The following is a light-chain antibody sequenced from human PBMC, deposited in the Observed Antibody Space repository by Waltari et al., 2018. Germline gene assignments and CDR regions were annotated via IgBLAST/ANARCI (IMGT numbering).Light chain of an antibody. J-gene: IGLJ2*01. CDR2: DVR. CDR3: SSYTTSTTPVI. V-gene: IGLV2-14*01. CDR1: SRDVGGYQF. Sequence: QSALTQPASVSGPPGQSITIPCTGTSRDVGGYQFGPSYQQYPGKAPKLIIYDVRNRPSGVSSRFSGSKSGYTASLTISGLQAEDEADYYCSSYTTSTTPVIFGGGTKLTVL.